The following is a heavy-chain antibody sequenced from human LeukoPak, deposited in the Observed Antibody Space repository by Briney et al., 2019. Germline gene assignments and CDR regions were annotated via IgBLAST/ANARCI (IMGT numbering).Heavy chain of an antibody. V-gene: IGHV4-59*08. Sequence: SETLSLTCTVSGGSISSYYWSWIRQPPGKGLEWIGYIYYSGSTNYNPSLKSRVTISVDTSKNQFSLKPSSVTAADTAVYYCARRKGASLDYWGQGTLVTVSS. CDR2: IYYSGST. D-gene: IGHD3-16*01. J-gene: IGHJ4*02. CDR3: ARRKGASLDY. CDR1: GGSISSYY.